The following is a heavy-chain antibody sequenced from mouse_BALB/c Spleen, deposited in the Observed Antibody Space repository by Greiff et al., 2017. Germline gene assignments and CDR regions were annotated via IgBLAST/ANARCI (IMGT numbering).Heavy chain of an antibody. CDR2: IYPGNSDT. J-gene: IGHJ2*01. CDR1: GYTFTSYW. Sequence: VQLQQSGTVLARPGASVKMSCKASGYTFTSYWMHWVKQRPGQGLEWIGAIYPGNSDTSYNQKFKGKAELTAVTSTSTAYMELSSLTNEDSAVYYCTTNWDGYFDYWGQGTTLTVSS. V-gene: IGHV1-5*01. D-gene: IGHD4-1*01. CDR3: TTNWDGYFDY.